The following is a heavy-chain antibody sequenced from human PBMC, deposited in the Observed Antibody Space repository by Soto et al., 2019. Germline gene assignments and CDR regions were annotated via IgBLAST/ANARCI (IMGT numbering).Heavy chain of an antibody. D-gene: IGHD1-7*01. J-gene: IGHJ4*02. CDR3: TRDGIGGTPFRGYLDY. CDR1: GFMFADYG. CDR2: IWRDGSEQ. Sequence: QVQLVESGGGVVQPGRSLRLSCTASGFMFADYGMHWVRQAPGKGLEWVAIIWRDGSEQYYADSVRGRFSLSRDNSKNTLFLQMNSRRAEDTAVYYCTRDGIGGTPFRGYLDYWGQGPLVSVS. V-gene: IGHV3-33*01.